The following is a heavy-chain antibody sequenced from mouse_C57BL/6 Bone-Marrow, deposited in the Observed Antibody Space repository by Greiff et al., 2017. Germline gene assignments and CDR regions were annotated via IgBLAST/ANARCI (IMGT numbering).Heavy chain of an antibody. CDR1: GFTFSSYA. CDR2: ISDGGSYT. D-gene: IGHD1-1*01. CDR3: AIYGSSSFDY. Sequence: EVKLVESGGGLVKPGGSLKLSCAASGFTFSSYAMSWVRQTPEKRLAWVATISDGGSYTYYPDNVKGRFTNTRDNVKKNLYLQMSHLKSEDTAMYYCAIYGSSSFDYWGQGTTLTGSS. J-gene: IGHJ2*01. V-gene: IGHV5-4*03.